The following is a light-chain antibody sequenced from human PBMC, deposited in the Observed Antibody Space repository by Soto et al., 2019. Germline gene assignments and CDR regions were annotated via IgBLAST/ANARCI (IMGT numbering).Light chain of an antibody. J-gene: IGKJ4*01. CDR2: DAS. V-gene: IGKV3-11*01. Sequence: EIVLTQSPATLALSPGERATLSCRASQSVSSYLAWYQQKPGQAPRLLIYDASNRATGIPARFSGSGSGTDFTLTISSLEPEDFAVYYCQQRTDWHPFGGGTKVDIK. CDR3: QQRTDWHP. CDR1: QSVSSY.